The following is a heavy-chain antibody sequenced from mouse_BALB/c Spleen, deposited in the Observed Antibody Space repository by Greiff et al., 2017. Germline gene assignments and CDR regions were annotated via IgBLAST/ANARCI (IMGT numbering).Heavy chain of an antibody. J-gene: IGHJ1*01. CDR1: GFNIKDTY. CDR2: IDPANGNT. CDR3: ASSEGWYFDV. V-gene: IGHV14-3*02. Sequence: EVQLQQSGAELVKPGASVKLSCTASGFNIKDTYMHWVKQRPEQGLEWIGRIDPANGNTKYDPKFQGKATITADTSSNTAYLQLSSLTSEDTAVYYCASSEGWYFDVWGAGTTVTDSS.